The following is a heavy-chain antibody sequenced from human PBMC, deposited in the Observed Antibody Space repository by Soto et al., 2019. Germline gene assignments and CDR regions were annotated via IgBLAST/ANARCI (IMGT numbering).Heavy chain of an antibody. CDR1: GFPFSKYG. J-gene: IGHJ4*02. D-gene: IGHD3-10*01. V-gene: IGHV3-33*01. Sequence: QVQLVESGGGVVQPGRSLRLSCAASGFPFSKYGMHWVRQAPGKGLEWVAIIWYAGGKKYYGDFLKGRFTIPRDNSKDTLFQQMNSLRADDTAMYYCARLGGSGGDEIEHWGQGTLVTVSS. CDR3: ARLGGSGGDEIEH. CDR2: IWYAGGKK.